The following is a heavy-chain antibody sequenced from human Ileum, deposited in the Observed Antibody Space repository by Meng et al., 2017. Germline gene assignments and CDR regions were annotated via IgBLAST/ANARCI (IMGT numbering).Heavy chain of an antibody. CDR3: ATSNYRDVYDLGY. V-gene: IGHV4-4*02. CDR2: IFQSERS. J-gene: IGHJ4*02. Sequence: HVHLPETGTRLGKPSGPLSLPPAVSGTWWSLGRQPPGKGLDWIREIFQSERSNYNPSPKSLVTISIDKSKSQISLQLGAVTAADTAVYSFATSNYRDVYDLGYWGQGTLVTVSS. CDR1: GTW. D-gene: IGHD3-10*01.